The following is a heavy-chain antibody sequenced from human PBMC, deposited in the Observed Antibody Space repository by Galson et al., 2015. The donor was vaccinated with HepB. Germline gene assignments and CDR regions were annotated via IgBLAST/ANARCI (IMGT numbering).Heavy chain of an antibody. V-gene: IGHV3-53*01. J-gene: IGHJ6*03. CDR2: IYSGGST. CDR1: GFTVSSNY. Sequence: SLRLSCAASGFTVSSNYMSWVRQAPGEGLEWVSVIYSGGSTYYADSVKGRFTISRDNSKNTLYLQMNSLRAEDTAVYYCARLTYYYYYMDVWGKGTTVTVS. CDR3: ARLTYYYYYMDV.